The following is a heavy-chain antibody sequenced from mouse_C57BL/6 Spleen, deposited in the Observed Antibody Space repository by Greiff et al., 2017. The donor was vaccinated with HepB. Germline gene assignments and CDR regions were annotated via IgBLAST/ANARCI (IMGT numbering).Heavy chain of an antibody. CDR1: GYTFTDYY. CDR3: AREELGYGYFDY. Sequence: QVQLQQSGAELVRPGASVKLSCKASGYTFTDYYINWVKQRPGQGLEWIARIYPGSGNTYYNEKFKGKATLTAEKSSSTAYMQLSSLTSEDSAVYFCAREELGYGYFDYWGQGTTLTVSS. D-gene: IGHD1-1*01. V-gene: IGHV1-76*01. CDR2: IYPGSGNT. J-gene: IGHJ2*01.